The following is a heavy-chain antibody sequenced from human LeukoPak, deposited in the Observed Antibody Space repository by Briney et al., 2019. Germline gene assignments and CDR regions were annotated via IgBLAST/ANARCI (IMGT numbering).Heavy chain of an antibody. V-gene: IGHV1-18*01. J-gene: IGHJ4*01. D-gene: IGHD6-13*01. CDR2: ISAYNGNT. CDR3: ANAGKADNSTAIVFYY. CDR1: GYRFTSYG. Sequence: GASVKVSCKASGYRFTSYGISWVRQAPGQGLEWMGWISAYNGNTNYAQKLQGRVTMTTDTSTSTAYMELRSLRSDDTAVYYCANAGKADNSTAIVFYYWGHGTLVTVSS.